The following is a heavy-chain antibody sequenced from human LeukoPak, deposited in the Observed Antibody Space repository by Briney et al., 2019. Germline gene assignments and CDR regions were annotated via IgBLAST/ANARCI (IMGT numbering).Heavy chain of an antibody. D-gene: IGHD3-16*01. CDR1: GYSMSSDYY. V-gene: IGHV4-38-2*02. CDR3: ASVRGFYCYYMDV. J-gene: IGHJ6*03. CDR2: IYHSGST. Sequence: PSETLSLTCTVSGYSMSSDYYWGWIRQPPGKGLDWIGSIYHSGSTYYNPSLKSRVTISVDTSKKQFSLRLSSVTAADTAAYYCASVRGFYCYYMDVWGKGTTVTVSS.